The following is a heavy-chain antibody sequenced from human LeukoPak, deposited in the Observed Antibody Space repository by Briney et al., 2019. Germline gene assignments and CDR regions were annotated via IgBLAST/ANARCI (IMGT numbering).Heavy chain of an antibody. Sequence: GESLKISCNGSGYSFTNYWIGWVRQMPGKGLEWMGIMYPGDADTRYSPSFQGQVTISADKSISTAYLQWSSLKASDTAIYYCSRPVAGSLYFDLWGQGTLVTVSS. CDR1: GYSFTNYW. CDR2: MYPGDADT. J-gene: IGHJ4*02. D-gene: IGHD6-19*01. V-gene: IGHV5-51*01. CDR3: SRPVAGSLYFDL.